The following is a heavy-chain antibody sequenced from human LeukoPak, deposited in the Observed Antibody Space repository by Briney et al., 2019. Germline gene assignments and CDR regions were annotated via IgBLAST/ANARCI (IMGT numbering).Heavy chain of an antibody. CDR2: IYYSGST. J-gene: IGHJ4*02. Sequence: PSGTLSLTCSVSGGSISSSNWWSWVRQPPGKGLEWIGEIYYSGSTNYNPSLKSRVTISVDTSKNQFSLKLSSVTAADTAVYYCAAISVVNTPFDYWGQGTLDTVSS. CDR3: AAISVVNTPFDY. D-gene: IGHD2-21*01. CDR1: GGSISSSNW. V-gene: IGHV4-4*02.